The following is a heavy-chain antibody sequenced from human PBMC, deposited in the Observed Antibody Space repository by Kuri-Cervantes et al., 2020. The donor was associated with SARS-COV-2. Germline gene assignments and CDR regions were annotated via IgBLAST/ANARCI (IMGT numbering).Heavy chain of an antibody. V-gene: IGHV4-59*12. CDR2: IHYSGST. CDR1: GGSISGYY. J-gene: IGHJ4*02. D-gene: IGHD3-16*02. CDR3: ARESAQGTFGGVIVIIDY. Sequence: GSLRLSCIVSGGSISGYYWSWMRQPPGKGLEWIGNIHYSGSTNYNTSLDSRVTISVDTSKNQLSLILSSVTAADTAVYYCARESAQGTFGGVIVIIDYWGQGTLVTVSS.